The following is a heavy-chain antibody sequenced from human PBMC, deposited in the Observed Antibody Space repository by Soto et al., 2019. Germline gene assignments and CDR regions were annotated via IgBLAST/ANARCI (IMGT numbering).Heavy chain of an antibody. CDR1: GFTFSSYW. V-gene: IGHV3-21*01. CDR2: ISSSSSYI. J-gene: IGHJ6*03. D-gene: IGHD6-19*01. Sequence: TGGSLRLSCAASGFTFSSYWMHWVRQAPGKGLMWVSPISSSSSYIYYADSVKGRFTISRDNAKNSLYLQMNSLRAEDTAVYYCARETGTEWLVRTNYYYMDVWGKGTTVTVSS. CDR3: ARETGTEWLVRTNYYYMDV.